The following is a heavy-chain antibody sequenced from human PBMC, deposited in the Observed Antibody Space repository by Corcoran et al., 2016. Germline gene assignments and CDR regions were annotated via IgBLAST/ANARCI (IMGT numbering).Heavy chain of an antibody. D-gene: IGHD4-17*01. CDR1: GFTFSTYS. V-gene: IGHV3-21*01. CDR2: ISRSSGYI. CDR3: ARELVPVTVSLDY. Sequence: EVQLVESGGGLVKPGGSLRLSCAASGFTFSTYSMNWVRQAPGKGLEWVSSISRSSGYIYYADSVKGRFTISRDNAKNSLYLQMNSLRAEDTAVYYCARELVPVTVSLDYWGQGTLVTVSS. J-gene: IGHJ4*02.